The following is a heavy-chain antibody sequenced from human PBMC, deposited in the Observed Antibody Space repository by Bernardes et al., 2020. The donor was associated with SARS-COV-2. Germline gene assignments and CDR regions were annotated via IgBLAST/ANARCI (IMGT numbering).Heavy chain of an antibody. CDR2: INRDGSDK. D-gene: IGHD5-12*01. J-gene: IGHJ4*02. CDR1: GFTISSYW. Sequence: RGSLRLSCSASGFTISSYWMNWFRQAPGKGLEWVANINRDGSDKYYVGSVKGRFTISRDNAKNSLFLQMNSLRAEDTAVYYCSSDYDSGHWGRGTPVTVSS. V-gene: IGHV3-7*01. CDR3: SSDYDSGH.